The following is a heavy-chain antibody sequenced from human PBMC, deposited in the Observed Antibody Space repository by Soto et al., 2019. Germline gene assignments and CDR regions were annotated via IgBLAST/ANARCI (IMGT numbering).Heavy chain of an antibody. V-gene: IGHV3-23*01. CDR3: AKGGWVDIAAAGALFDY. D-gene: IGHD6-13*01. CDR1: GFTFSSYA. Sequence: LRLSCAASGFTFSSYAMSWVRQAPGKGLEWVSAISGSGGNTYYADSVKGRFTISRDNSKNTLYLQVNSLGAEDTAVYYCAKGGWVDIAAAGALFDYWGQGTLVTVSS. CDR2: ISGSGGNT. J-gene: IGHJ4*02.